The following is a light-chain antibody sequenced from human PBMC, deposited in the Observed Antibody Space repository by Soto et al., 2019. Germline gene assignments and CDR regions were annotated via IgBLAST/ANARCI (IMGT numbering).Light chain of an antibody. CDR1: QSVSSSY. CDR2: GTS. J-gene: IGKJ1*01. V-gene: IGKV3D-15*01. CDR3: QQYENWPLT. Sequence: EIVLTQSPGTLSLSPGERATLSCRASQSVSSSYLAWYQQKPGQTPSLLIYGTSTRATGIPARFSGSGSGTEFTLTISSLQSEDFAVYYCQQYENWPLTFGQGTKVDIK.